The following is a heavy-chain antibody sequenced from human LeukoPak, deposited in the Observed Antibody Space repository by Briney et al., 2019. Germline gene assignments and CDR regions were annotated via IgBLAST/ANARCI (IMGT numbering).Heavy chain of an antibody. D-gene: IGHD2-2*02. J-gene: IGHJ4*02. CDR2: IKEDGSEK. CDR3: VRYTRRYPFDY. Sequence: GGSLRLSCAVSGFTFSNYWMSWVRQAPGKGLEWVANIKEDGSEKYYVDSVRGRFTISRDNAKNSLSLQMNSLRAEDTAVYYCVRYTRRYPFDYWGQGTLVTVSS. V-gene: IGHV3-7*04. CDR1: GFTFSNYW.